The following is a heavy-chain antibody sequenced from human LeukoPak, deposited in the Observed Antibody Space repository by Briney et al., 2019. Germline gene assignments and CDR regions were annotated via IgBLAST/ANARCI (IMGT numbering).Heavy chain of an antibody. CDR1: GGSISSSSYY. D-gene: IGHD4-17*01. CDR2: IYYSGGT. Sequence: SETLSLTCTVSGGSISSSSYYWGWIRQPPGKGREWIGSIYYSGGTYYNPSLKSRVTISVDTSKNQFSLKLTSLTAADTAVYYCAREVVGDYGDYLYYFDYWGQGTLVTVSS. J-gene: IGHJ4*02. V-gene: IGHV4-39*07. CDR3: AREVVGDYGDYLYYFDY.